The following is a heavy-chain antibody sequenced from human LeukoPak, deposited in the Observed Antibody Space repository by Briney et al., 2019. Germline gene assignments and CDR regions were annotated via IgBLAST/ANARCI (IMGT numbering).Heavy chain of an antibody. CDR2: TYYRSKWYN. D-gene: IGHD6-19*01. Sequence: SQTLSLTCAISRDSVSSNSTAWNRIRRSPSRGLEWLGRTYYRSKWYNDYAVSVKSRITINPDTSKNQFSLQLNSVTPEDTAVYYCARAREPLSDYDALYSSGWPFDYWGQGTLVTVSS. CDR3: ARAREPLSDYDALYSSGWPFDY. CDR1: RDSVSSNSTA. V-gene: IGHV6-1*01. J-gene: IGHJ4*02.